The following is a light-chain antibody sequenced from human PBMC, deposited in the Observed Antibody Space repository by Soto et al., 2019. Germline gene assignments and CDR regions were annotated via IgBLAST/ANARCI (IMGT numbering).Light chain of an antibody. CDR3: QQYKSYWT. CDR2: EAS. V-gene: IGKV1-5*03. J-gene: IGKJ1*01. Sequence: DIQMTQSPATLSASVGASVTITCRASQSISNCLAWYQLKPGKAPKLLIHEASNLQSGVPSTFSGSGSGTDFTLTITSLQPEDSATYYCQQYKSYWTFGQGTKVDIK. CDR1: QSISNC.